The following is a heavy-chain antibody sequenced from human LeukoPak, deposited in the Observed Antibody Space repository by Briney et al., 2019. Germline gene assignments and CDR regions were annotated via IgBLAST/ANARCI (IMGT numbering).Heavy chain of an antibody. CDR3: ARMGGYCSGGSCYFDY. V-gene: IGHV3-48*04. CDR1: GFTFSRDS. D-gene: IGHD2-15*01. Sequence: GGSLRLSCAASGFTFSRDSMNWVRQAPGKGLEWVSYINGGSSPIYYADSVRGRFTISRDNAKNSLYLQMNSLRAEDTAVYYCARMGGYCSGGSCYFDYWGQGTLVTVSS. CDR2: INGGSSPI. J-gene: IGHJ4*02.